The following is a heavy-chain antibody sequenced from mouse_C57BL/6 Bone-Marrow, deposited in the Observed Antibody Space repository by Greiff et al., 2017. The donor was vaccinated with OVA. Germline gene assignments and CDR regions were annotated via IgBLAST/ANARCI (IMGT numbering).Heavy chain of an antibody. CDR1: GFSLTSYG. J-gene: IGHJ4*01. D-gene: IGHD1-1*01. V-gene: IGHV2-5*01. CDR3: ANPTVVAPYAMDY. CDR2: IWRGGST. Sequence: VKLMESGPGLVQPSQSLSITCTVSGFSLTSYGVHWVRQSPGKGLEWLGVIWRGGSTDYNAAFMSRLSITKDNSKSQVFFKMNSLQADDTAIYYCANPTVVAPYAMDYWGQGTSVTVSS.